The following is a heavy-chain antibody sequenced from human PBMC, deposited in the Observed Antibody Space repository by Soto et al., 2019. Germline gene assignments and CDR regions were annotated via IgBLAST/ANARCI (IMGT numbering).Heavy chain of an antibody. V-gene: IGHV4-59*01. CDR2: IYYSGST. J-gene: IGHJ6*02. D-gene: IGHD6-6*01. CDR1: GGSISSYY. CDR3: AGSIAARHSSYYYYYGMDV. Sequence: SETLSLTCTVSGGSISSYYWSWIRQPPGKGLEWIGYIYYSGSTNYNPSLKSRVTISVDTSKNQFSLKLSSVTAADTAVYYCAGSIAARHSSYYYYYGMDVWGQGTTVTVSS.